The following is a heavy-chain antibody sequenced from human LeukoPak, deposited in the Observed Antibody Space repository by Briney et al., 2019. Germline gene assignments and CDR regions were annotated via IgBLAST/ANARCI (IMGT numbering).Heavy chain of an antibody. D-gene: IGHD3-3*01. V-gene: IGHV3-23*01. Sequence: PGGSLRLSCAASGFTFSSCAMSWVRQAPGKGLEWVSAISGSGGSTYYADSVKGRFTISRDNSKNTLYLQMNSLRAEDTAVYYCARDRHYDFWSGYYSLGYWGQGTLVTVSS. CDR2: ISGSGGST. CDR3: ARDRHYDFWSGYYSLGY. J-gene: IGHJ4*02. CDR1: GFTFSSCA.